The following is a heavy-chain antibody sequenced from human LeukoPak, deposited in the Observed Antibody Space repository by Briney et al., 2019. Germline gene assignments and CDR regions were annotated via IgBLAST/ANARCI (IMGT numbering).Heavy chain of an antibody. Sequence: GGSLRLSCAASGFTFSSFDMHWVRQPTGQGLEWVSTIGTASDRYYPGSVEGRFTLSRDNAKNSLYLQMNSLTAGDTAVYYCARGPPRGKYYYMDVWGKGTTVTVSS. CDR3: ARGPPRGKYYYMDV. D-gene: IGHD1-1*01. J-gene: IGHJ6*03. CDR2: IGTASDR. V-gene: IGHV3-13*01. CDR1: GFTFSSFD.